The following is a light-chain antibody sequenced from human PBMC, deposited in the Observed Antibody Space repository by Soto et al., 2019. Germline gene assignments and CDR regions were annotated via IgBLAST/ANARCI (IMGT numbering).Light chain of an antibody. J-gene: IGLJ3*02. CDR2: EVS. CDR3: SSSTPSSTWV. V-gene: IGLV2-14*01. CDR1: SSDVGKSRY. Sequence: QSALTQPASVSGSPGQSIAISCTGTSSDVGKSRYVSWFQQYPGNAPKLMIYEVSNRPSGVSNRFSGSKSANTASLTISGLQGEHEADYYCSSSTPSSTWVFGGGTQLTVL.